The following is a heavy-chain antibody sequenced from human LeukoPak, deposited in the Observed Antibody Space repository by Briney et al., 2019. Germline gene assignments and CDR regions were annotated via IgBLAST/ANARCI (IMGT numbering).Heavy chain of an antibody. D-gene: IGHD1/OR15-1a*01. CDR1: GFTFSSYS. CDR3: ARGARYNWNNDDLWF. Sequence: GGSLRLSCAASGFTFSSYSMNWARQAPGKGLEWVSYISSSSSTMYYADSVKGRFTISRDNAKNSLYLQMNSLRDEDTAIYYCARGARYNWNNDDLWFWGQGTLVTVSS. J-gene: IGHJ4*02. V-gene: IGHV3-48*02. CDR2: ISSSSSTM.